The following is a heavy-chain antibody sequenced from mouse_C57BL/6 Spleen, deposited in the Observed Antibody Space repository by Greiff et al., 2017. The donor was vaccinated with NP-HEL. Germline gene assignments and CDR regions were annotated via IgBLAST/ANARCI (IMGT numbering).Heavy chain of an antibody. Sequence: VQLQQSGAELVRPGASVKLSCKASGYTFTDYYINWVKQRPGQGLEWIARIYPGSGNTYYNEKFKGKATLTAEKSSSTAYMQLSSLTSEDSAVYFCARAATVVVHYYAMDGWGQGTSVTVAS. J-gene: IGHJ4*01. CDR1: GYTFTDYY. D-gene: IGHD1-1*01. V-gene: IGHV1-76*01. CDR3: ARAATVVVHYYAMDG. CDR2: IYPGSGNT.